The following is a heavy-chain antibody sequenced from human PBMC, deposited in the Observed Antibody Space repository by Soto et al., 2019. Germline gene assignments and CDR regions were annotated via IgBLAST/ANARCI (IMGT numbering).Heavy chain of an antibody. CDR2: IIPIFGTR. CDR1: GGSYA. Sequence: QVQLVQSGAEVKKPGSSVKVSCKASGGSYAISWVRQAPGQGLEWMGGIIPIFGTRNYAQKLQGRVTVTAAESTTTAYMELISLTSEDTAVYFCGGTLVRGVIIRDYYYYAMDVWGQGTTVTVSS. D-gene: IGHD3-10*01. CDR3: GGTLVRGVIIRDYYYYAMDV. V-gene: IGHV1-69*01. J-gene: IGHJ6*02.